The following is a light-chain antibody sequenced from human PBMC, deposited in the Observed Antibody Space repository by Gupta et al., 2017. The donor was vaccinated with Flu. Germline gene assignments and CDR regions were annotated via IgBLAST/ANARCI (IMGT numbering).Light chain of an antibody. J-gene: IGLJ3*02. Sequence: QSALTQSASVSWSPGQPITISCTGTSSDVGSYNLVSWYQQHPGKAPKLMIYEASKRPSGVSDRFSGSKSGNTASVTISGRQAEDEADYYCCSYAGSSTWVFGGGTKLTVL. V-gene: IGLV2-23*01. CDR2: EAS. CDR1: SSDVGSYNL. CDR3: CSYAGSSTWV.